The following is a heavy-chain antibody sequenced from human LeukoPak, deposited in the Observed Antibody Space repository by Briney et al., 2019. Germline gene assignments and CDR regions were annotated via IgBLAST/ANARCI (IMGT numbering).Heavy chain of an antibody. J-gene: IGHJ4*02. CDR3: TRSSGWWSLDY. D-gene: IGHD6-19*01. CDR1: GDSISSSNW. V-gene: IGHV4-4*02. CDR2: ISHTGST. Sequence: PSETLSLTCTVSGDSISSSNWWNWVRLPPGKGLDWIGEISHTGSTKYSPSLKDRVTISKDNSKNQFSLKLNSVTAADTATYYCTRSSGWWSLDYWGQGALVTVSS.